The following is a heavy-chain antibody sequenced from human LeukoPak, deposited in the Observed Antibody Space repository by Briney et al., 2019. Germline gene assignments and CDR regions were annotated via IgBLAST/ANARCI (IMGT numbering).Heavy chain of an antibody. CDR3: ARPYCSSTSCYGRDAFDI. V-gene: IGHV5-51*01. Sequence: GESLKISCKGSGYSFTSYWIGWVRQMPGKGLEWMGIIYPGDSDTRYSPSFQGQVTISADKSISTAYLQWSSLKASDTAMYYCARPYCSSTSCYGRDAFDIWXXXXXVXVSS. D-gene: IGHD2-2*01. CDR2: IYPGDSDT. CDR1: GYSFTSYW. J-gene: IGHJ3*02.